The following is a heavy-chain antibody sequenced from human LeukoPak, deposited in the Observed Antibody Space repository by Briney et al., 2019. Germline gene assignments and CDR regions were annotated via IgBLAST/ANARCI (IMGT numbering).Heavy chain of an antibody. J-gene: IGHJ3*02. V-gene: IGHV1-3*01. Sequence: ASVKVSCKASGYTFTSYAMHWVRQAPGQRLEWMGWINAGNGNTEYSQKFQGRVTITRDTSASTAYMELSSLRSEDTAVYYCARGWGWLQSYAFDIWGQGTMVTVSS. CDR1: GYTFTSYA. CDR3: ARGWGWLQSYAFDI. D-gene: IGHD5-24*01. CDR2: INAGNGNT.